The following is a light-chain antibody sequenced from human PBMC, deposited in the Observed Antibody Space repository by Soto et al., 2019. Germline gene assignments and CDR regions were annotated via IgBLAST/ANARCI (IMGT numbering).Light chain of an antibody. CDR2: DAS. V-gene: IGKV1-5*01. CDR1: QSISSW. CDR3: QQYNSYSLFT. J-gene: IGKJ2*01. Sequence: DIQMTQSPSTLSASVGDRVTITCRASQSISSWLAWYQQKPGKAPKLLIYDASSLESGVPSRFSGSGSGTEFTLTISSLKPDDFATYYGQQYNSYSLFTLGQGTKLEIK.